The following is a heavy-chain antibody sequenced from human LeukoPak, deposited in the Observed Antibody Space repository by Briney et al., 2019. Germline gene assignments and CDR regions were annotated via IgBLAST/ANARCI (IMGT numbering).Heavy chain of an antibody. CDR3: AKAFGWELTDSVDY. V-gene: IGHV3-7*01. CDR2: IKQDGSEK. Sequence: GGSLRLSCAASGFTFSSYWMSWVRQAPGKGLEWVANIKQDGSEKYYVDSVKGRFTISRGNSKNTLYLQMNSLRAEDTAVYYCAKAFGWELTDSVDYWGQGTLVTVSS. D-gene: IGHD1-26*01. CDR1: GFTFSSYW. J-gene: IGHJ4*02.